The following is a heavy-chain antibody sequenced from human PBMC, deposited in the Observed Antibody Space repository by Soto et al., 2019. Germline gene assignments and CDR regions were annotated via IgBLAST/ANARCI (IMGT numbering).Heavy chain of an antibody. Sequence: EVQLLESGGGLVQPGGSLRLSCAASGFTFSTDAMPWVRQGQGKGPEYVSSMSDSGGGTYYAGSVQGRFTISRDNSKNTVLPRMNRRGAEDTVVSYCAKGGSTDGYTWGRGTLVTVSS. CDR3: AKGGSTDGYT. CDR1: GFTFSTDA. V-gene: IGHV3-23*01. D-gene: IGHD5-12*01. CDR2: MSDSGGGT. J-gene: IGHJ4*02.